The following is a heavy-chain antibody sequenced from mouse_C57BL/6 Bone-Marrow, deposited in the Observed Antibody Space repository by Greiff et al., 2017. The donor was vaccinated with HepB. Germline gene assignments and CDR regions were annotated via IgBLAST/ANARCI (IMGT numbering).Heavy chain of an antibody. Sequence: VQLKQSGAELVKPGASVKISCKASGYAFSSYWMNWVKQRPGKGLEWIGQIYPGDGDTNYNGKFKGKATLNADKSSSTAYLQLSSLTSEDSAVYFCAPYDYDVNYAMDYWGQGTSGTVSS. CDR1: GYAFSSYW. CDR3: APYDYDVNYAMDY. CDR2: IYPGDGDT. J-gene: IGHJ4*01. D-gene: IGHD2-4*01. V-gene: IGHV1-80*01.